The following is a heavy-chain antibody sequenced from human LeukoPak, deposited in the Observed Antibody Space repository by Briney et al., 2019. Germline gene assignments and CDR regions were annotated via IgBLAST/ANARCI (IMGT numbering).Heavy chain of an antibody. CDR1: GSTFSNNW. Sequence: PGGSLRLSCAASGSTFSNNWMNWVRQAPGKGLEWVANIKQDGSEKYYVDSVKGRFTISRDNAKNSLYLQMNSLRAEDTAVYYCAGGSGWSFDYWGQGTLVTVSS. CDR2: IKQDGSEK. D-gene: IGHD6-19*01. J-gene: IGHJ4*02. CDR3: AGGSGWSFDY. V-gene: IGHV3-7*01.